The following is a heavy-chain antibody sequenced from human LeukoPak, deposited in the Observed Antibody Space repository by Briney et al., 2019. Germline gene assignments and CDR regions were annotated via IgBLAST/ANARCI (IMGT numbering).Heavy chain of an antibody. Sequence: ASVKVSCKASGGTFSSYAISWVQQAPGQGLEWMGGIIPIFGTANYAQKFQGRVTITADESTSTAYMELSSLRSEDTAVYYCARDMGYGGNSQAVAFDIWGQGTMVTVSS. D-gene: IGHD4-23*01. CDR3: ARDMGYGGNSQAVAFDI. V-gene: IGHV1-69*13. CDR1: GGTFSSYA. CDR2: IIPIFGTA. J-gene: IGHJ3*02.